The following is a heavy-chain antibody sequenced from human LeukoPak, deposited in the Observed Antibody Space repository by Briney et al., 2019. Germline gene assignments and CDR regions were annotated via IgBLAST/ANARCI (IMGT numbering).Heavy chain of an antibody. J-gene: IGHJ3*02. CDR3: ARDLVTVTKGFDI. CDR1: GNSFSSHY. Sequence: PSETLSLTCAVSGNSFSSHYWTWIRQAPGRGLEWIGYISYIGTTNYNPSLKRRVAISIDTSKNQFSLKLTSVTTADTAVYYCARDLVTVTKGFDIWGLGTMVSVSS. CDR2: ISYIGTT. D-gene: IGHD4-17*01. V-gene: IGHV4-59*11.